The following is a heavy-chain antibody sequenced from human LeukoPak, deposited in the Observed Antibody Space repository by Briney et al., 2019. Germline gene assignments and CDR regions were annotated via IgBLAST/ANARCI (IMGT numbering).Heavy chain of an antibody. CDR3: AREERAVSYYFDY. J-gene: IGHJ4*02. CDR2: INHRGST. Sequence: SETLSLTCAVYGGSFSGYYWSWIRQPPGKGLEWIGEINHRGSTNYNPSLKSRVTISVDTSKNQFSLKLSSVTAADTAVYYCAREERAVSYYFDYWGQGTLVTVSS. D-gene: IGHD2-8*01. V-gene: IGHV4-34*01. CDR1: GGSFSGYY.